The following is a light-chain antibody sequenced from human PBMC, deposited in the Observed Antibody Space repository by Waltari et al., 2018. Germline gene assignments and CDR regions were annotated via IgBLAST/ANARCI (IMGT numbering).Light chain of an antibody. V-gene: IGKV1-39*01. CDR2: YAS. CDR1: QTIANY. CDR3: QQTYLNPPWT. J-gene: IGKJ1*01. Sequence: DIQMLQSPSSLSASVGDGVTITCRASQTIANYVHWYQQKAGKGPKLLISYASSLERGIPSRFSGSGSGTDFTLTISSLQPEDFATYYCQQTYLNPPWTFGQGTKVEIK.